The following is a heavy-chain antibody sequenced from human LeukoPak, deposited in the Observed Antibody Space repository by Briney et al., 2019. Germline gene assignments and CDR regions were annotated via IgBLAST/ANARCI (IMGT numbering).Heavy chain of an antibody. CDR2: IYPGDSDT. CDR1: GYIYTSYW. J-gene: IGHJ4*02. CDR3: ARLYSSRQSY. D-gene: IGHD6-13*01. V-gene: IGHV5-51*01. Sequence: AGESLKISCNSSGYIYTSYWIGWVRQMPGKGLEWMGIIYPGDSDTRYSPSFQGQVTISADKSISTAYLQWSSLKASDTAMYYCARLYSSRQSYWGQGTLVTVSS.